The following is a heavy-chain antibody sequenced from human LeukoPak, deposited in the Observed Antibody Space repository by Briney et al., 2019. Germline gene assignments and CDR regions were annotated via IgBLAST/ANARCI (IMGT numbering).Heavy chain of an antibody. J-gene: IGHJ3*02. CDR1: GASISSGAYY. CDR3: AREIVGYSGYGFQDAFDI. D-gene: IGHD5-12*01. CDR2: TYYSGST. V-gene: IGHV4-31*03. Sequence: ETSETLSLTCTVSGASISSGAYYWSWIRQPPGKGLEWIGYTYYSGSTYYNPSLKSRVTISVDTSKNQFSLRLSSVTAADTAVYYCAREIVGYSGYGFQDAFDIWGQGTMVTVSS.